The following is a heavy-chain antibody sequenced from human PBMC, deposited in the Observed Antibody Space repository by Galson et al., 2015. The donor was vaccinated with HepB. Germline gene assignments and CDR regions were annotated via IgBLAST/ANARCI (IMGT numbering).Heavy chain of an antibody. CDR2: INAGNGNT. CDR3: AREGSIVGAPGWFDP. D-gene: IGHD1-26*01. Sequence: SCKASGYTFTSYAMHWVRRAPGQRLEWMGWINAGNGNTKYSQKFQGRVTITRDTSASTAYMELSSLRSEDTAVYYCAREGSIVGAPGWFDPWGQGTLVTVSS. CDR1: GYTFTSYA. V-gene: IGHV1-3*01. J-gene: IGHJ5*02.